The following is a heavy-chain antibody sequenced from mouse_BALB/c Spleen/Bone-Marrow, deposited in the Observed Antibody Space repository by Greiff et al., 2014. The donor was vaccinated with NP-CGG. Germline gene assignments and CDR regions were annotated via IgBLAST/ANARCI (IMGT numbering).Heavy chain of an antibody. CDR1: GFSLSRYS. CDR2: IWGGGST. V-gene: IGHV2-6-4*01. CDR3: ARLYGNYGGYFDY. J-gene: IGHJ2*01. D-gene: IGHD2-10*02. Sequence: VKLVESGPGLVAPSQSLSITCTVSGFSLSRYSVHWVRQPPGKGLEWLGMIWGGGSTDYNSALKSRLSISKDNSKSQVFLKMNSLQTDDTAIYYCARLYGNYGGYFDYWGQGTTLTVSS.